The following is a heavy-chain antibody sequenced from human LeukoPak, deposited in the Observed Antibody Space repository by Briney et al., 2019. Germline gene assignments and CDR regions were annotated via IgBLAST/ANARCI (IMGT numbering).Heavy chain of an antibody. Sequence: GSLRLSCAASGFTFSSYWMHWVRQAPGKGLVWVSRINSDGSSTSYADSVKGRFTISRDNAKNTLYLQMSSLRVEDTAVYYCARGGRFGEAGFDFWGQGTLVTVSS. CDR1: GFTFSSYW. J-gene: IGHJ4*02. CDR2: INSDGSST. D-gene: IGHD3-10*01. V-gene: IGHV3-74*01. CDR3: ARGGRFGEAGFDF.